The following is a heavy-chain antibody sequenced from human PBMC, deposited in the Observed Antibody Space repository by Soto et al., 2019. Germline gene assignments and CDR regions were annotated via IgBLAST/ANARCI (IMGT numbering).Heavy chain of an antibody. CDR3: ARAPLLWVGEPRAWFDP. CDR1: GGSLTSGDYY. CDR2: IYYSGRT. Sequence: QVQLQESGPGLVKPSQTLSLMCNVSGGSLTSGDYYWSWIRQPPGKGLEWIGYIYYSGRTYFNPSLQSRVTMSVDTSKNQFSLNLNSVTAADTAVYYCARAPLLWVGEPRAWFDPWGQGTLVTVSS. J-gene: IGHJ5*02. V-gene: IGHV4-30-4*01. D-gene: IGHD3-10*01.